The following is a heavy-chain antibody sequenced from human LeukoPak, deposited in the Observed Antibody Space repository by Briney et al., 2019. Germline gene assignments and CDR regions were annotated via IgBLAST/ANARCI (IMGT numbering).Heavy chain of an antibody. CDR3: ARDARRSGYNKAFDY. D-gene: IGHD3-22*01. J-gene: IGHJ4*02. V-gene: IGHV3-30*01. CDR2: ISYDGSNK. Sequence: GGSLRLSCAASGFTFSSYAMHWVRQAPGKGLEWVAVISYDGSNKYYADSVKGRFTISRDNSKNTLYLQMNSLRAEDTAVYYCARDARRSGYNKAFDYWGQGTLVTVSS. CDR1: GFTFSSYA.